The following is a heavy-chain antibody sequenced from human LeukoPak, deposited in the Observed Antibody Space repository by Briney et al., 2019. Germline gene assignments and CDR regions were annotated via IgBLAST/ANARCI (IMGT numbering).Heavy chain of an antibody. D-gene: IGHD4-23*01. Sequence: GGSLRLFCAASGFTFSSYAMHWVRQAPGKGLEWVAVISYDGSNKYYADSVKGRFTISRDNSKNTLYLQMNSLRAEDTAVYYCAGGTTVVVRDYWGQGTLVTVSS. V-gene: IGHV3-30-3*01. CDR1: GFTFSSYA. J-gene: IGHJ4*02. CDR3: AGGTTVVVRDY. CDR2: ISYDGSNK.